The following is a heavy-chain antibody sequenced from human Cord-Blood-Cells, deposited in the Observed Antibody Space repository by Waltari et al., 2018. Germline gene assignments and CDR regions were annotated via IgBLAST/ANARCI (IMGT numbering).Heavy chain of an antibody. J-gene: IGHJ5*02. Sequence: GLDWVSYISSSGSTIYYADSVKGRFTISRDNAKHSLYLQMNSLRAEDTAVYYCARDTTQGWFDPWGQGTLVTVSS. CDR2: ISSSGSTI. D-gene: IGHD1-1*01. CDR3: ARDTTQGWFDP. V-gene: IGHV3-11*01.